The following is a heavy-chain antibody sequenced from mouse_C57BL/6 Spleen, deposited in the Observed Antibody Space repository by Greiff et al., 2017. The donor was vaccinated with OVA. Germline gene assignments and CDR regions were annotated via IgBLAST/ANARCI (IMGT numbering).Heavy chain of an antibody. Sequence: EVQLVESGGGLVKPGGSLKLSCAASGFTFSSYTMSWVRQTPEKRLEWVATISGGGGNTYYPDSVKGRFTISRDNAKNTLYLQMRSLRSEDTALYYCASSRLYYYGSDFDYWGQGTTLTVSS. D-gene: IGHD1-1*01. CDR3: ASSRLYYYGSDFDY. J-gene: IGHJ2*01. V-gene: IGHV5-9*01. CDR1: GFTFSSYT. CDR2: ISGGGGNT.